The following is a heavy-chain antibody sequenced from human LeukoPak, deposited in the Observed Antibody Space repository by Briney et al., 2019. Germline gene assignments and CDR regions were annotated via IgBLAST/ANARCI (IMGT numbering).Heavy chain of an antibody. D-gene: IGHD3-10*01. V-gene: IGHV3-23*01. CDR1: GFTFSSYG. Sequence: PGGSLRLSCAASGFTFSSYGMSWVRQAPGKGLEWVSAISGSGGSTYYADSVKGRFTISRDNSKNTLYLQMNSLRAEDTAVYYCAKDLGFGTMVRGAGYYFDYWGQGTLVTVSS. CDR3: AKDLGFGTMVRGAGYYFDY. CDR2: ISGSGGST. J-gene: IGHJ4*02.